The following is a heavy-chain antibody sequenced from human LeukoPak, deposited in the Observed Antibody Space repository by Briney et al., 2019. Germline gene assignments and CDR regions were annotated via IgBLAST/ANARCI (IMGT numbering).Heavy chain of an antibody. CDR1: GGSITSSSYY. J-gene: IGHJ5*02. Sequence: SETLSLTCTVSGGSITSSSYYWGWIRQPPGKGPEWIGSIYYTGSTNYNPSLKSRVTISLDTSKNQFSLKLTSVTAADTAVYYCASVRGYSSGWYASGLDPWGQGTLVTVSS. CDR3: ASVRGYSSGWYASGLDP. V-gene: IGHV4-39*07. CDR2: IYYTGST. D-gene: IGHD6-19*01.